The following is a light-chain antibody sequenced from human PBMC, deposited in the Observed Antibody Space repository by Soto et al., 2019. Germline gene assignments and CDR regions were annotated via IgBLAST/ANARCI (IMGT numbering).Light chain of an antibody. CDR3: QQYGSSPRT. Sequence: EIVLTQSPGTLSLSPGERATLSCRASQSVTSSYLAWYLQKPGQAPRLLIYGASSRATGIPDRFSGSGSGTEFTLTISRLEPEDFAVYYCQQYGSSPRTFGQGTKVEIK. CDR2: GAS. CDR1: QSVTSSY. V-gene: IGKV3-20*01. J-gene: IGKJ1*01.